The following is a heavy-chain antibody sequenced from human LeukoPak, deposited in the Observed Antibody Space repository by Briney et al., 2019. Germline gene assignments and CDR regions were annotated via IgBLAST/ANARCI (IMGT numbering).Heavy chain of an antibody. Sequence: GGSLRLSCAASGFTFSSYGMSWVRQAPGKGLEWVSAISGSGGSTYYADSVKGRFTISRDNSKNTLYLQMNSLRAEDTAVYYCAKPPPPYPTYYYYYYMDVWGKGTTVTVSS. CDR1: GFTFSSYG. CDR3: AKPPPPYPTYYYYYYMDV. V-gene: IGHV3-23*01. CDR2: ISGSGGST. J-gene: IGHJ6*03.